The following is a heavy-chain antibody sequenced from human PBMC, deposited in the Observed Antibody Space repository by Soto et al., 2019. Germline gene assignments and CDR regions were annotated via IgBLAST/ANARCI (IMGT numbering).Heavy chain of an antibody. J-gene: IGHJ6*03. V-gene: IGHV1-8*01. D-gene: IGHD3-9*01. Sequence: ASVKVSCKASGYTFTSYDINWVRQATGQGLERMGWMNPNSGNTGYAQKFQGRVTMTRNTSISTAYMELSSLRSEDTAVYYCAIRSYDILTGYYPYYYMDVWGKGTTVTVSS. CDR3: AIRSYDILTGYYPYYYMDV. CDR1: GYTFTSYD. CDR2: MNPNSGNT.